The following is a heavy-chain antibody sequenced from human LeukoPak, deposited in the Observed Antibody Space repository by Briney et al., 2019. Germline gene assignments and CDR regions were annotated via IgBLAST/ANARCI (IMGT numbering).Heavy chain of an antibody. Sequence: GGSLRLSCVASGFTFSNYWMSWVRQAPGKGLEWVANIKQDGSEKDYVDSVKGRFTISRDNAKNSLYLQMNSLRAEDTAVYYCARDNSVGDVAWWFDPWGQGTLVTVSS. CDR1: GFTFSNYW. V-gene: IGHV3-7*01. CDR2: IKQDGSEK. D-gene: IGHD1-26*01. J-gene: IGHJ5*02. CDR3: ARDNSVGDVAWWFDP.